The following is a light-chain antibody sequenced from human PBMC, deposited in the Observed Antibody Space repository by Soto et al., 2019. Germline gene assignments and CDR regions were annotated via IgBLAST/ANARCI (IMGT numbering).Light chain of an antibody. J-gene: IGKJ1*01. CDR1: QSLLQSNGYNY. CDR3: MQALQTPPT. V-gene: IGKV2-28*01. CDR2: FGS. Sequence: DIVMTQSPLSLPVIPGEPASISCRSSQSLLQSNGYNYLDWYLQKPGQSPQLLIYFGSNRASGVPDRLSGSGSGTDFTLKISRVEADDVGVYYCMQALQTPPTFGQGTKVEIK.